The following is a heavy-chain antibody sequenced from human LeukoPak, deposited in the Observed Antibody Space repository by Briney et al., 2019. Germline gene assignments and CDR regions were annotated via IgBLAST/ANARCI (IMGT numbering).Heavy chain of an antibody. J-gene: IGHJ4*02. V-gene: IGHV3-23*01. CDR3: ARLSYRVDSFTEY. CDR2: ISDSGGTT. D-gene: IGHD5-12*01. CDR1: GFTFSSYG. Sequence: GGSLRLSCAASGFTFSSYGMNWVRQAPGKGLEWVSGISDSGGTTYYADSVKGRFTISRDNSKNTLYLQMNSLRAEDTAVYYCARLSYRVDSFTEYWGQGTLVTVSS.